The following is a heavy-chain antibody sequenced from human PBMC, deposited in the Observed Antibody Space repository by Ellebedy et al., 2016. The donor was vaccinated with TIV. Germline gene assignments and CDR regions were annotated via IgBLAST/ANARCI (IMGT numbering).Heavy chain of an antibody. CDR2: IYYSGST. V-gene: IGHV4-59*01. Sequence: MPSETLSLTCAVYGRSFSGYYWSCIRQHPGKGLEWIGYIYYSGSTYYNPSLKSRVTISVDTSKNQFSLKLSSVTAADTAVYYCAREGAVTSGPDAFDIWGQGTMVTVSS. CDR1: GRSFSGYY. CDR3: AREGAVTSGPDAFDI. J-gene: IGHJ3*02. D-gene: IGHD4-11*01.